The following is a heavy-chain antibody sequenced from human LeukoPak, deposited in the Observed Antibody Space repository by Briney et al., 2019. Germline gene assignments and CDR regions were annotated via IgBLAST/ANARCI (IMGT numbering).Heavy chain of an antibody. D-gene: IGHD3-10*01. J-gene: IGHJ5*02. V-gene: IGHV4-34*01. CDR3: ARGRVLLWFGEFPNWFDP. CDR2: INHSGST. Sequence: SETLSLTCAVYGGSFSGYYWSWIRQPPGKGLEWIGQINHSGSTNYNPSPKSRVTISVDTSKNQFSLKLSSVTAADTAVYYCARGRVLLWFGEFPNWFDPWGQGTLVTVSS. CDR1: GGSFSGYY.